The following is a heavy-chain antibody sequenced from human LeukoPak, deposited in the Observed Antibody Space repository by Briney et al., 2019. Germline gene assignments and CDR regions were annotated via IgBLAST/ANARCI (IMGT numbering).Heavy chain of an antibody. D-gene: IGHD2-15*01. J-gene: IGHJ4*02. CDR1: GYTFTNYY. CDR2: IDPSGGST. Sequence: ASVKVSCKASGYTFTNYYMHWVRQAPGQGLEWMGIIDPSGGSTSYSQKFQGRVTMTRDTSTSTVSMDLNSLRSEDTAVYYCATFGSSRITNDYWGQGTLVTVSS. CDR3: ATFGSSRITNDY. V-gene: IGHV1-46*01.